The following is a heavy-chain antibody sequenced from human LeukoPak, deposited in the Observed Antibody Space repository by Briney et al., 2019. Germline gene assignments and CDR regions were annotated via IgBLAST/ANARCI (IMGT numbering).Heavy chain of an antibody. V-gene: IGHV3-21*01. CDR1: GFSFSSHS. Sequence: GGPLRLSCAASGFSFSSHSLNWVRQAPGKGLEWVSSISSSSSDIYYAVSVKGRFTISRDNAKNSLYLQMNSLRAEDTAVYYCARDSRTTGTTSGYFDYWGQGTLVTVSS. CDR2: ISSSSSDI. D-gene: IGHD1-1*01. J-gene: IGHJ4*02. CDR3: ARDSRTTGTTSGYFDY.